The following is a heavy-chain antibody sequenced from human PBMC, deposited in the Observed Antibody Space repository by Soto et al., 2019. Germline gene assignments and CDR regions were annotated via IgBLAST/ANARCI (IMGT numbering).Heavy chain of an antibody. CDR3: ATDGELRRFDY. D-gene: IGHD1-7*01. CDR2: IYYSGST. Sequence: SETLSLTCTVSGGSLSSGDYYWSWIRQPPGKGLEYIGYIYYSGSTYYNPSLKSRVTISVDTSKDQFSLKLSSVTAADTAVYYCATDGELRRFDYWGQGTLVTVSS. CDR1: GGSLSSGDYY. V-gene: IGHV4-30-4*01. J-gene: IGHJ4*02.